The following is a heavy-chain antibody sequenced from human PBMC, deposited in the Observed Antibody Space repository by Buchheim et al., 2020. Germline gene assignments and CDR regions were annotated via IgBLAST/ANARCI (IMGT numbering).Heavy chain of an antibody. CDR2: IYFTGST. Sequence: QVQLQESGPGLVKPSQTLSVTCTVSGASISSGPYYWAWLRQHPGKGLEYLGYIYFTGSTYYNPSLESRFRISVDQSMQQFFLEVSSVTAADTAVYYCARLRSVTYFDSWGPGTL. CDR1: GASISSGPYY. V-gene: IGHV4-31*03. D-gene: IGHD4-17*01. J-gene: IGHJ4*02. CDR3: ARLRSVTYFDS.